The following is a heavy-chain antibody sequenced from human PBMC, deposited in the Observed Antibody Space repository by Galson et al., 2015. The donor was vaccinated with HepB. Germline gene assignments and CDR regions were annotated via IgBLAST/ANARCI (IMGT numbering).Heavy chain of an antibody. J-gene: IGHJ4*02. Sequence: SLRLSCAASGFTFSSYGVHWVRQAPGKGLEWVAVISYDGSNEYYADSVKGRFTISRDNSKNTLYVQMNSLRAEDTAVYYCAKDRGFARGVDYWGQGTLVTVSS. D-gene: IGHD3-16*01. V-gene: IGHV3-30*18. CDR2: ISYDGSNE. CDR3: AKDRGFARGVDY. CDR1: GFTFSSYG.